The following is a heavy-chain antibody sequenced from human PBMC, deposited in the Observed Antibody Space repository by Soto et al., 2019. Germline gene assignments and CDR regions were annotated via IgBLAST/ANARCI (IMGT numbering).Heavy chain of an antibody. CDR1: GFTFRYYS. D-gene: IGHD2-8*01. V-gene: IGHV3-21*06. CDR2: ITSKSTYI. CDR3: ARSGVAALDS. Sequence: SLRLSCASSGFTFRYYSLNWVRQAPGKGLEWVSSITSKSTYIYYADSVKGRFTISRDNAKSSLYLQMDSLRADDTAVYFCARSGVAALDSWGQGTLVTVSS. J-gene: IGHJ5*01.